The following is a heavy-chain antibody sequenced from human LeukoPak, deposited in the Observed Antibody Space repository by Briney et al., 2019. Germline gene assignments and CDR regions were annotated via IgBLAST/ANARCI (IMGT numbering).Heavy chain of an antibody. V-gene: IGHV4-4*07. CDR3: ARGWETREGLFYWFDP. J-gene: IGHJ5*02. CDR1: GGSISSYY. Sequence: SETLSLTCTVPGGSISSYYWSWIRQPAGKGLEWIGRIYTSGSTNYNPSLKSRVTMSVDTSKNQFSLKLSSVTAADTAVYYCARGWETREGLFYWFDPWGQGTLVTVSS. D-gene: IGHD1-26*01. CDR2: IYTSGST.